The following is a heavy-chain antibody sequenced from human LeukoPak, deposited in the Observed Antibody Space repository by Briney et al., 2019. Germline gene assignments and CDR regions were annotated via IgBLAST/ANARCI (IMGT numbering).Heavy chain of an antibody. CDR2: INHSGST. D-gene: IGHD3-10*01. V-gene: IGHV4-34*01. CDR3: ARGAPSYYYGSRSTRIDY. J-gene: IGHJ4*02. CDR1: GGSFSGYY. Sequence: SETLSLTCAVYGGSFSGYYWSWIRQPPGKGLEWIGEINHSGSTNYNPSLKSRVTISVDTSKNQFSLKLSSVTAADTAVYYCARGAPSYYYGSRSTRIDYWGQGTLVTVSS.